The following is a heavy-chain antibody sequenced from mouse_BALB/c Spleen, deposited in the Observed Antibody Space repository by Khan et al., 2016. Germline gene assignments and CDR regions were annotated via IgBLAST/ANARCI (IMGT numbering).Heavy chain of an antibody. Sequence: QIQLVQSGPELKKPGETVKISCKATGYTFTNYGMNWVKQAPGKGLKWMGWINTYTGEPTYADDFKGRFAFSLETSASTAYLQINNLKNEDTATXYCAREKVRRGYFDVWGAGTTVTVSS. CDR1: GYTFTNYG. V-gene: IGHV9-3-1*01. D-gene: IGHD2-14*01. J-gene: IGHJ1*01. CDR3: AREKVRRGYFDV. CDR2: INTYTGEP.